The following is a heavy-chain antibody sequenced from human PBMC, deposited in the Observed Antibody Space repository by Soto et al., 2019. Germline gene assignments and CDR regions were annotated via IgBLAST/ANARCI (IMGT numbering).Heavy chain of an antibody. D-gene: IGHD2-2*01. V-gene: IGHV1-3*01. Sequence: GASVKVSCKTSGYSFTKYGLHWVRQAPGQRLEWMGWINPGNGDTKYSQKFQGRVTITRDTSATTAYMELSSLRSEDSAVFYCARTDCSSTSCYNYYYYGMEVWGQGTTVTVSS. J-gene: IGHJ6*02. CDR3: ARTDCSSTSCYNYYYYGMEV. CDR2: INPGNGDT. CDR1: GYSFTKYG.